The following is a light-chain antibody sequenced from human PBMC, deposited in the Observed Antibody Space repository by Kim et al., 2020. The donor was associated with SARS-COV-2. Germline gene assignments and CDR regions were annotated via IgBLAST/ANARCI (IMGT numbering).Light chain of an antibody. Sequence: DIQMTQSPSTLSASIGDRVTFTCRASQSISAWMGWYQQKPGKAPKLLIYKASRLESGVPSRFSGTFSGTEFTLTIDGLQPDDFATYYCQQYIAYPCTFGQGTRLEI. V-gene: IGKV1-5*03. CDR2: KAS. J-gene: IGKJ2*02. CDR3: QQYIAYPCT. CDR1: QSISAW.